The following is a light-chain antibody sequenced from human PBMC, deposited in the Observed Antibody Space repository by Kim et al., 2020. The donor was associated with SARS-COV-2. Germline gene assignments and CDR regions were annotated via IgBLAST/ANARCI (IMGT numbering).Light chain of an antibody. CDR3: QQYGSSPRT. J-gene: IGKJ1*01. CDR1: QSVRSTS. CDR2: GAS. V-gene: IGKV3-20*01. Sequence: SPGERATLSCRASQSVRSTSLGWYQQKPGQAPRLLIYGASSRATGIPDRFSGSGSGTDFTLTISRLEPEDFAVYYCQQYGSSPRTLGQGTKLDIK.